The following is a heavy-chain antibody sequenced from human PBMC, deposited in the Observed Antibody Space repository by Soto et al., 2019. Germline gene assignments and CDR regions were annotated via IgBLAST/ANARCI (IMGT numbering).Heavy chain of an antibody. D-gene: IGHD4-17*01. CDR3: ARQHYGDYSIDY. CDR2: INHSGST. Sequence: PSETLSLTCAVYGGSFSGYYWSWIRQPPGKGLEWIGEINHSGSTNYNPSLKSRVTISVDTSKNQFSLKLSSVTAADTAVYYCARQHYGDYSIDYWGQGTLVTVSS. J-gene: IGHJ4*02. CDR1: GGSFSGYY. V-gene: IGHV4-34*01.